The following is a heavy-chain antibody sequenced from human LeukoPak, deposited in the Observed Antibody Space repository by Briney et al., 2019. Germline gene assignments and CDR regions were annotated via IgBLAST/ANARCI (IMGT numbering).Heavy chain of an antibody. CDR2: IKQDGSEK. J-gene: IGHJ3*02. Sequence: GGSLRLSCAASGFTFSSYWMSWVRQAPGKGLEWVANIKQDGSEKYYVDSVKGRFTISRDNAKNSLYLQMNSLRAEDTAVYYCARGSTVAPSHAFDIWGQGTMVTVSS. V-gene: IGHV3-7*04. CDR3: ARGSTVAPSHAFDI. CDR1: GFTFSSYW. D-gene: IGHD4-23*01.